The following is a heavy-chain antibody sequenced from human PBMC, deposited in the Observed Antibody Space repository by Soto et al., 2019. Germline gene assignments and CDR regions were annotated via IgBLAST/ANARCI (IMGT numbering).Heavy chain of an antibody. V-gene: IGHV4-59*01. J-gene: IGHJ6*01. D-gene: IGHD2-21*02. CDR3: ARDLWGYCGTDCYPLDV. Sequence: PSETLSLTCTVSGGSISGYYWSWIRQPPWKGLEWIGYMYKTGSTVYNPSFKSRVTISVDTSKNQFSLKLNSVTAADTAVYYCARDLWGYCGTDCYPLDVCGQGTTVTVSS. CDR2: MYKTGST. CDR1: GGSISGYY.